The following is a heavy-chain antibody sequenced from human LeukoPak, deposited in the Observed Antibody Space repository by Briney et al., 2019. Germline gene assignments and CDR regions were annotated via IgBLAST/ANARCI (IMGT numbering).Heavy chain of an antibody. CDR1: GFTFSSYW. CDR2: INSDGSST. Sequence: PGGSLRLSCAASGFTFSSYWMHWVRQAPGKGLVWVSRINSDGSSTSYADSVKGRFTISRDNAKNTLYLQMNSLRAEDTAVYYCARKRGAVAGRDYFDSWGQGTLVTV. D-gene: IGHD6-19*01. V-gene: IGHV3-74*01. J-gene: IGHJ4*02. CDR3: ARKRGAVAGRDYFDS.